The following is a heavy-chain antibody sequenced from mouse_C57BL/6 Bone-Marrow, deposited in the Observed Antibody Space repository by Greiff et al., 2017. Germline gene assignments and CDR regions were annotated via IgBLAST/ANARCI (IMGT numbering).Heavy chain of an antibody. J-gene: IGHJ4*01. CDR2: IDPSDSYT. Sequence: QVQLQQPGAELVMPGASVKLSCKASGYTFTSYWMHWVKQRPGQGLEWIGEIDPSDSYTNYNQKFKGKSTLTVDKSSSTAYMQLSSLTSEDSAVYDCARGGTVVATGAMDYWGQGTSVTVSS. CDR3: ARGGTVVATGAMDY. CDR1: GYTFTSYW. D-gene: IGHD1-1*01. V-gene: IGHV1-69*01.